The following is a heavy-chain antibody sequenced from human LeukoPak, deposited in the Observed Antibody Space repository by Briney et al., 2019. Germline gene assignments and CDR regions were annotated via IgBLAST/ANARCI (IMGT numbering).Heavy chain of an antibody. CDR2: INPNSGGT. Sequence: ASVKVSCKASGYAFTGYYMHWVRQAPGQGLEWMGWINPNSGGTNYAQKFQGRVTMTRDTPISTAYMELSRLRSDDTAVYYCASSPAREAYYDFFFDYWGQGTLVTVSS. CDR3: ASSPAREAYYDFFFDY. J-gene: IGHJ4*02. CDR1: GYAFTGYY. D-gene: IGHD3-3*01. V-gene: IGHV1-2*02.